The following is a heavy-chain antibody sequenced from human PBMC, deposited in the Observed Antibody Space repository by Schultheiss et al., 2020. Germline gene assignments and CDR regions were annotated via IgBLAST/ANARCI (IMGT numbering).Heavy chain of an antibody. Sequence: AETLSLTCTVSGGSISSSSYYWGWIRQPPGKGLEWIGEINHSGSTNYNPSLKSRVTISVDTSKNQFSLKLSSVTAADTAVYYCARAIDCSSTSCYEGDAFDIWGQGTMVTVSS. CDR2: INHSGST. J-gene: IGHJ3*02. V-gene: IGHV4-39*07. CDR1: GGSISSSSYY. D-gene: IGHD2-2*01. CDR3: ARAIDCSSTSCYEGDAFDI.